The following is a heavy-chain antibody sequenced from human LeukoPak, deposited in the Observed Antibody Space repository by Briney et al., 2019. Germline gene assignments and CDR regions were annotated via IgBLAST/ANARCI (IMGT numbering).Heavy chain of an antibody. J-gene: IGHJ1*01. CDR2: IYYRGRT. CDR1: GDSVSRSDSY. Sequence: PSETLSLTCTIFGDSVSRSDSYWDWIRQPPGKGLEWIGTIYYRGRTYYSPSLKSRVTLSVDMSNNQFSLTLSSVTAADTALYFCARRRYYDSSGYLEWGQGTLVTVTS. CDR3: ARRRYYDSSGYLE. V-gene: IGHV4-39*01. D-gene: IGHD3-22*01.